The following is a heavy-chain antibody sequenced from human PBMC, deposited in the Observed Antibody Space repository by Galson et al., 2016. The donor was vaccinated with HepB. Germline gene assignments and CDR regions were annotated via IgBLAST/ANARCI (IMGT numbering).Heavy chain of an antibody. V-gene: IGHV3-21*01. J-gene: IGHJ4*02. D-gene: IGHD1-26*01. Sequence: SLRLSCAASGFTFSSYSMNWVRQAPGKGLEWVSSISSSSSYIYYADSVKGRFTISRDNAKNSLYLQMNSLRAEDTAVYYCARGDIVGALFDYWGQGTQVTVSP. CDR3: ARGDIVGALFDY. CDR2: ISSSSSYI. CDR1: GFTFSSYS.